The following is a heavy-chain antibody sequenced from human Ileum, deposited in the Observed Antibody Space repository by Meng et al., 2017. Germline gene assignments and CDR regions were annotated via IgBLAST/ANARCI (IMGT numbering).Heavy chain of an antibody. V-gene: IGHV4-30-2*01. CDR1: GGSISSSAYS. CDR2: IHQVGST. Sequence: HLQLQESGSGLVTSSQTLSLTCTVSGGSISSSAYSWTWIRQPPGKGLEWIGYIHQVGSTNYNPSLKSRVTIFVDTSKNQFSLKLTSVTAADTAVYYCASSTSGPELNYWGQGTLVTVSS. D-gene: IGHD2/OR15-2a*01. J-gene: IGHJ4*02. CDR3: ASSTSGPELNY.